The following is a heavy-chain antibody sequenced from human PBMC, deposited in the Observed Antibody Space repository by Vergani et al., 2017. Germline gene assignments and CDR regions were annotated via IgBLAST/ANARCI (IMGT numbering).Heavy chain of an antibody. V-gene: IGHV1-8*02. CDR2: MNPNSGNT. CDR3: ARGGYCSGGSYYSRAFDI. D-gene: IGHD2-15*01. Sequence: QVQLVQSGAEVKKPGASVKVSCKASGYTFTSYGINWVRQATGQGLEWMGWMNPNSGNTGYAQKFQGRGTMTRNTSISTAYMELSSLGSEETAGYYCARGGYCSGGSYYSRAFDIWGQGTMVTVSS. CDR1: GYTFTSYG. J-gene: IGHJ3*02.